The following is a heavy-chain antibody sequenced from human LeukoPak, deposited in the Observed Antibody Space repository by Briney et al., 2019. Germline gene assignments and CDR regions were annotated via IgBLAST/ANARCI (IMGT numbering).Heavy chain of an antibody. Sequence: PGGSLRLSCAASGFIFSSNWMSWVRQAPGKGLEWVANIKGDGSERYYVDAVKGRFTISRDNSKNTLYLQMNSLRVGDTAVYCCAKKRRPVAGTDLFDYWGQGTLVTVSS. J-gene: IGHJ4*02. D-gene: IGHD6-19*01. CDR3: AKKRRPVAGTDLFDY. V-gene: IGHV3-7*03. CDR1: GFIFSSNW. CDR2: IKGDGSER.